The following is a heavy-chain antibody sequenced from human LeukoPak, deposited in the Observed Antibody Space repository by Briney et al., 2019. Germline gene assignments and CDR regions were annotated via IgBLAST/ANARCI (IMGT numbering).Heavy chain of an antibody. CDR1: GGSLSGHY. Sequence: SETLSLTCTVGGGSLSGHYWGWIRQPPGKGLELVGHIYYTGTTFYNPSLNSRVTITLDTSRNQFSLRLTSVIAADTAVYYCARFSWGCSTASCYLTNWGQGALVIVSS. V-gene: IGHV4-59*11. D-gene: IGHD2-2*01. J-gene: IGHJ4*02. CDR2: IYYTGTT. CDR3: ARFSWGCSTASCYLTN.